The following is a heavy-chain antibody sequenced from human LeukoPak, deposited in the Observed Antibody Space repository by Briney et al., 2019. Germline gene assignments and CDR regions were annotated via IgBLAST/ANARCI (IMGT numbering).Heavy chain of an antibody. V-gene: IGHV4-4*07. J-gene: IGHJ4*02. D-gene: IGHD2-21*01. Sequence: SETLSLTCTVSGGSISSYYWSWIRQPAGKGLEWIGRIYTSGSTNYNPSLKSRVTMSVDTSKNQFSLKLTSVTAADTAVYYCARDSSYCGGDCYTNWGQGTLVTVSS. CDR3: ARDSSYCGGDCYTN. CDR2: IYTSGST. CDR1: GGSISSYY.